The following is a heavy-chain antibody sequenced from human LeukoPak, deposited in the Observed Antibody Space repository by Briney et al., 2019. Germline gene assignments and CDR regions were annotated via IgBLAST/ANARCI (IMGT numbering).Heavy chain of an antibody. V-gene: IGHV4-59*01. Sequence: PSETLSLTCTVSGGSISSYYWSWLRQPPGKGLEWIGYIYYSGSTTYNPSLKSRVTISVDTSKNQFSLKLSSVTAEDTAVYYCARDTRGYCSGGSCSMFDYWGQGTLVTVFS. CDR1: GGSISSYY. CDR2: IYYSGST. CDR3: ARDTRGYCSGGSCSMFDY. D-gene: IGHD2-15*01. J-gene: IGHJ4*02.